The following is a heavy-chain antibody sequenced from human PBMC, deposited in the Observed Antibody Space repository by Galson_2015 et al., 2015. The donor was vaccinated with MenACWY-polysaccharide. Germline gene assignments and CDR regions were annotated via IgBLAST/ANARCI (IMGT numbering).Heavy chain of an antibody. CDR3: ARVRLRDVGRYFDC. V-gene: IGHV3-7*01. CDR1: EFTFSSFW. Sequence: SLRLSCAASEFTFSSFWMAWVRQAPGKGLEWVANIKQDGSERYYVDSVQGRFTISGDNAENSLFLQMNSLRAEDTAVYYCARVRLRDVGRYFDCWGQGTLVTVSS. J-gene: IGHJ4*02. CDR2: IKQDGSER. D-gene: IGHD1-26*01.